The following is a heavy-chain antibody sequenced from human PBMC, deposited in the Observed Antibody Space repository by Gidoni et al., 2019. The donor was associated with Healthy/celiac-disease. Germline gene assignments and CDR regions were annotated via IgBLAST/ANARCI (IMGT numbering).Heavy chain of an antibody. CDR1: GGSVSSGSYY. J-gene: IGHJ4*02. V-gene: IGHV4-61*01. Sequence: QLQLQESGPGLVTPSETLSLTCTVSGGSVSSGSYYWSWIRQPPGKGLEWIGYIYYSGSTNYNPSFKSRGTISVDTSKNQFALKLSSVTAADTAVYYCAREGPFIDYWGQGTLVTVSS. CDR2: IYYSGST. CDR3: AREGPFIDY.